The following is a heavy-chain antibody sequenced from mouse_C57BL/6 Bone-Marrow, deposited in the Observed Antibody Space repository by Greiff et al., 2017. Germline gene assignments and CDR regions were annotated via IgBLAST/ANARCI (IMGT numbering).Heavy chain of an antibody. CDR1: GYTFTDYY. J-gene: IGHJ4*01. CDR2: IYPGSGNT. Sequence: VKLMESGAELVRPGASVKLSCKASGYTFTDYYINWVKQRPGQGLEWIARIYPGSGNTYYNEKFKGKATLTAEKSSSTAYMQLSSLTSEDSAVYFCARWTVVGGYYAMDYWGQGTSVTVSS. D-gene: IGHD1-1*01. CDR3: ARWTVVGGYYAMDY. V-gene: IGHV1-76*01.